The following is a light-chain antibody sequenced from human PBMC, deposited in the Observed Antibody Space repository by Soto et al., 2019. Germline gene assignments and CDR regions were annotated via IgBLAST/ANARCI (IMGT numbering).Light chain of an antibody. CDR2: GAS. J-gene: IGKJ5*01. Sequence: EIVMTQSPATLSVSPGARATLSCRASQGVSGNLAWFQQKPGQAPRLLIYGASTRATGIPARLSGSGSGTEFTLTISSLQSEDFAVYYCQQYNNWPPITFGQGTRLEIK. CDR3: QQYNNWPPIT. CDR1: QGVSGN. V-gene: IGKV3-15*01.